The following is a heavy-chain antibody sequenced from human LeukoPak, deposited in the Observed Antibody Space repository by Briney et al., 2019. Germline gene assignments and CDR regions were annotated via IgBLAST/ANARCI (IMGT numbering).Heavy chain of an antibody. Sequence: GGSLRLSCAASGFTVSSNYMSWVRQAPGKGLEWVSVIYSGGSTYYADSVKGRFTISRDNSKNTLYLQMNSLRAEDTAVYYCARASGIQTLHCYYMDVWGKGTTVTVSS. J-gene: IGHJ6*03. CDR2: IYSGGST. CDR1: GFTVSSNY. V-gene: IGHV3-53*01. D-gene: IGHD6-13*01. CDR3: ARASGIQTLHCYYMDV.